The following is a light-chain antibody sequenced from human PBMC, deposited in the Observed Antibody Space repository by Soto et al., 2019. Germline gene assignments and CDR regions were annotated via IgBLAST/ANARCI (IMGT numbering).Light chain of an antibody. CDR3: CSYAGSFILV. V-gene: IGLV2-11*01. CDR2: NVN. Sequence: QSALTQPRSVSGSPGQSVTISCTGTSSDVGGYNYVSWYQQHPGKAPKFMIYNVNKRPSGVPDRFSGSKSGNTASLTISGLQAEDEADYYCCSYAGSFILVFGGVTKLTVL. CDR1: SSDVGGYNY. J-gene: IGLJ3*02.